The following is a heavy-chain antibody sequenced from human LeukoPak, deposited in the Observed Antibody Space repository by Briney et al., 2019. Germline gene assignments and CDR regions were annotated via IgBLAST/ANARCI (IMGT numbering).Heavy chain of an antibody. CDR1: GFTFSSDA. CDR3: AKDFGQWLVRYYFDY. Sequence: QPGGSLRLSCAASGFTFSSDAMNWVRQAPGKGLEWVSGISGSGGSTYYADSVKGRFTISRDNSKNTLYLQMNSLRAEDTAVYYCAKDFGQWLVRYYFDYWGQGTLVTVSS. J-gene: IGHJ4*02. D-gene: IGHD6-19*01. CDR2: ISGSGGST. V-gene: IGHV3-23*01.